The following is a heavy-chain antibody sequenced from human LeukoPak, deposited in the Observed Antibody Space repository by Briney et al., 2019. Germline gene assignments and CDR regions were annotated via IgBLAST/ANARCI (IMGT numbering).Heavy chain of an antibody. CDR3: ARGRDGYNLVDAFDI. CDR2: ISTSSIYI. J-gene: IGHJ3*02. Sequence: PGGSLRLSCAASGFTFSSYTMNWVRRAPGKGLEWVSSISTSSIYIYYADSLKGRFTISRDNARKSLYLQMNSLRAEDTAVYYCARGRDGYNLVDAFDIWGQGTMVTVSS. V-gene: IGHV3-21*01. D-gene: IGHD5-24*01. CDR1: GFTFSSYT.